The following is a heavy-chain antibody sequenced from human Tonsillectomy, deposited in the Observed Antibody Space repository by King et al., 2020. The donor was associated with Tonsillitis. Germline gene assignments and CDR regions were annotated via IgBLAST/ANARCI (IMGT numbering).Heavy chain of an antibody. CDR3: AGGSPVTSL. CDR1: GILFSAYG. CDR2: ISFDGSKK. V-gene: IGHV3-30*03. Sequence: QLVQSGGGVVQPGRSLRLSCAASGILFSAYGMHWVRQAPGKGLEWVAVISFDGSKKEYAESVKGRFTISRDNSRNTVFLQMESVRVDDTAVYFCAGGSPVTSLWGQGTLVTVSS. D-gene: IGHD2-2*01. J-gene: IGHJ4*02.